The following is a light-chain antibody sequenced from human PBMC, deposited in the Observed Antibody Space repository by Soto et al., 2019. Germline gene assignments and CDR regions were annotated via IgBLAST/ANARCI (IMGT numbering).Light chain of an antibody. CDR3: CSFAGIYTFWV. J-gene: IGLJ3*02. Sequence: QSALTQPRSVSGSPGQSVTISCTGTSSDVGDYNYVSWYQQYPGKAPKLVIYDVSKRPSGVPDRFSGSKSGNTASLNISGLQAEDEADYYCCSFAGIYTFWVFGGGTKVTVL. CDR2: DVS. V-gene: IGLV2-11*01. CDR1: SSDVGDYNY.